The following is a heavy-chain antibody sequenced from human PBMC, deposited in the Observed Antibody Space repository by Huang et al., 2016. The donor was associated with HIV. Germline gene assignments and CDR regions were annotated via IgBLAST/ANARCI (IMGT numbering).Heavy chain of an antibody. V-gene: IGHV3-53*01. D-gene: IGHD2-21*02. CDR1: GFTGSSNY. Sequence: EVQLVESGGGLIQPGGSLRLSGAVSGFTGSSNYMSWVRQAPGKGLDGVSVIHNGGNTYYADSVKGRFAISRDNFKNTLYLQMNSLRAEDTAVYYCAREFCGGDCFRSRDAFDIWGQGTMVTVAS. CDR2: IHNGGNT. CDR3: AREFCGGDCFRSRDAFDI. J-gene: IGHJ3*02.